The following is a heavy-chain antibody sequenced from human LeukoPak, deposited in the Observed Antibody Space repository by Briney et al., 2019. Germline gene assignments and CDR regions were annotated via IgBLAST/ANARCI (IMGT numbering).Heavy chain of an antibody. D-gene: IGHD2-2*01. V-gene: IGHV4-39*07. J-gene: IGHJ4*02. CDR3: ARAVCSNTSCYPYFDY. Sequence: SETLSLTCTVSGGSISSSSYYWGWIRQPPGKGLEWIGSIYYSGSTYYNPSLKSRVTISVDTSKNQFSLKLSSVTAADTAVYYCARAVCSNTSCYPYFDYWGQGTLVTVSS. CDR2: IYYSGST. CDR1: GGSISSSSYY.